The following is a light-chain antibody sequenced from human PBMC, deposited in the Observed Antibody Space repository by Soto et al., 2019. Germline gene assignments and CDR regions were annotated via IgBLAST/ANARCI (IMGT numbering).Light chain of an antibody. J-gene: IGKJ1*01. CDR3: QQSYSTPRT. Sequence: DIQMTQSPSSLSASVGDRVTITRRASQSISSYLNWYQQKPGKAPKLLIYAASSLQSVVPSRFSGSGSGTDFTLTISSLQPEDFATYYCQQSYSTPRTFGQGTKV. V-gene: IGKV1-39*01. CDR1: QSISSY. CDR2: AAS.